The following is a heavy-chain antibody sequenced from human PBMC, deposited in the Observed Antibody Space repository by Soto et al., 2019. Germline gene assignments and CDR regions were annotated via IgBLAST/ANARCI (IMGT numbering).Heavy chain of an antibody. CDR1: GGTFSSYA. J-gene: IGHJ4*02. Sequence: QVQLVQSGAEVKKPGSSVKVSCKASGGTFSSYAISWVRQAPGQGLEWMGGIIPIFGTANYAQKFQGRVTITADESTSTAYMELSSLRSEDTAVYYCASPLENYYYDSSGYYDYWGQGTLVTVSS. D-gene: IGHD3-22*01. V-gene: IGHV1-69*01. CDR2: IIPIFGTA. CDR3: ASPLENYYYDSSGYYDY.